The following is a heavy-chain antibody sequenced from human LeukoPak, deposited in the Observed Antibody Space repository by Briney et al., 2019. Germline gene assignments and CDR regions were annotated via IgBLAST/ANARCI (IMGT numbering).Heavy chain of an antibody. Sequence: GGFLILSCAASGFTFSSYDMSWVRQAPGKGLEWVSAISDSGGSTYYADSVKGRFTVSRDNSKNTLYLQMNSLRADDTAVYYCAKEVTDTGGYYWHYWSQGTLVTVSS. J-gene: IGHJ4*02. V-gene: IGHV3-23*01. D-gene: IGHD3-22*01. CDR3: AKEVTDTGGYYWHY. CDR1: GFTFSSYD. CDR2: ISDSGGST.